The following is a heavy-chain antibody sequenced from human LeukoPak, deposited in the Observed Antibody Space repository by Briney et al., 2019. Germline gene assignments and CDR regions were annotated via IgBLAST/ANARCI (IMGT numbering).Heavy chain of an antibody. D-gene: IGHD6-13*01. J-gene: IGHJ3*02. CDR3: ASGRAAAGISAFDI. CDR1: GVSFSDYY. CDR2: ITRSSTYT. V-gene: IGHV3-11*03. Sequence: GGSLSLSCAPSGVSFSDYYWSWIRQPPGKGLEWVSYITRSSTYTTYAGSVKRRFTISRDNAKNSLYLQMNSLRAEDTAVYYCASGRAAAGISAFDIWGQGTMVTVSS.